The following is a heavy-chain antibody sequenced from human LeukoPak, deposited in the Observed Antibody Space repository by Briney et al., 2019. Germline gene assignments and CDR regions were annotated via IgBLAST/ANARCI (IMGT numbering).Heavy chain of an antibody. Sequence: ASVKVSFKASGYTFTGYYMHWVRQAPGQGLEWMGWINPNSGGTNYAQKFQGRVTMTRDTSISTAYMELSRLRSDDTAVYYCASPNRKTVSNAFDIWGQGTMVTVSS. CDR1: GYTFTGYY. J-gene: IGHJ3*02. V-gene: IGHV1-2*02. D-gene: IGHD4-17*01. CDR3: ASPNRKTVSNAFDI. CDR2: INPNSGGT.